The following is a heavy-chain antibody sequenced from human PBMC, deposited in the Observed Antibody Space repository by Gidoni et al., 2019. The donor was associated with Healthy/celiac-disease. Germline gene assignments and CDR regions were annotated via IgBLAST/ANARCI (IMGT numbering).Heavy chain of an antibody. V-gene: IGHV3-30*18. Sequence: QVHLVACGGGVVQPGRSLRLSCAASGVTFSSYGMHWVRRAPGKGLEWVAVISYDGSNKYYADSVKGRFTISRDNSKNTLYLQMNSLRAEDTAVYYCAKVLMVRGVSIPYYYYYGMDVWGQGTTVTVSS. D-gene: IGHD3-10*01. CDR1: GVTFSSYG. J-gene: IGHJ6*02. CDR3: AKVLMVRGVSIPYYYYYGMDV. CDR2: ISYDGSNK.